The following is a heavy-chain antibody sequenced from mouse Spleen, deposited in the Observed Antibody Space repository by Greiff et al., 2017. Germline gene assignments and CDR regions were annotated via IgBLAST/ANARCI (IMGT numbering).Heavy chain of an antibody. D-gene: IGHD2-4*01. V-gene: IGHV1-26*01. CDR2: INPNNGGT. CDR1: GYTFTDYY. J-gene: IGHJ2*01. CDR3: ARTLYYDYDRGY. Sequence: EVQLQQSGPELVKPGASVKISCKASGYTFTDYYMNWVKQSHGKSLEWIGDINPNNGGTSYNQKFKGKATLTVDKSSSTAYMELRSLTSEDSAVYYCARTLYYDYDRGYWGQGTTLTVSS.